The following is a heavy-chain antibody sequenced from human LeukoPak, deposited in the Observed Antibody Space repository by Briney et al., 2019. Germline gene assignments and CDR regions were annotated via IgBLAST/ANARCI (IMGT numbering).Heavy chain of an antibody. J-gene: IGHJ3*02. CDR3: ARDRKQLWFPDAFDI. CDR2: ISYDGSDK. D-gene: IGHD5-18*01. Sequence: GGSLSLSCAASGFTFSSYAMHWVRQAPGKGLEWVTVISYDGSDKYYADSVKGRFTISRDNSKNTLYLQMNSLRAEDTAVYYCARDRKQLWFPDAFDIWGQGTMVTVSS. V-gene: IGHV3-30*04. CDR1: GFTFSSYA.